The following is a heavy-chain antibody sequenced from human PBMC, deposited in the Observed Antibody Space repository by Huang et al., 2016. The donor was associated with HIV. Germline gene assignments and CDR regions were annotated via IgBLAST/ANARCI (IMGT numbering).Heavy chain of an antibody. V-gene: IGHV3-30*02. CDR3: VKERGSSRARSSFDF. J-gene: IGHJ3*01. CDR2: IRYDGNND. Sequence: QVRLVESGGGVVQPGASLTLSCSASGFPFSAYGMDWVRQAAGKGREWGSFIRYDGNNDYLIGSVKGRFTISRDNSNNTLYLRMNSLRPEDTAVYYCVKERGSSRARSSFDFWGQGTSVIVSS. CDR1: GFPFSAYG. D-gene: IGHD6-13*01.